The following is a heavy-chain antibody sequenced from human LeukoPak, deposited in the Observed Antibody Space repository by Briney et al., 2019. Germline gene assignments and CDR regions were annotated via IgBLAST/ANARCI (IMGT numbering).Heavy chain of an antibody. V-gene: IGHV3-66*01. CDR3: ARGDMIVLHY. D-gene: IGHD3-22*01. CDR2: IYSGGNT. CDR1: GFTVSSNY. Sequence: GGSLRLSCAASGFTVSSNYMNWVRQAPGKGLEWVSVIYSGGNTYYADSVKGRFTISRDNSKNTLYLQMNSLRAEDTAVYYCARGDMIVLHYWGQGTLVTVSS. J-gene: IGHJ4*02.